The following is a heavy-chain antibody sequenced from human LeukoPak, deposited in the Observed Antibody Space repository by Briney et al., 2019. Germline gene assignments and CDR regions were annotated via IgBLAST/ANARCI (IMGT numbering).Heavy chain of an antibody. V-gene: IGHV4-59*06. CDR3: ARVPPDSSGYYYPKWFDP. CDR1: GGSISSYY. J-gene: IGHJ5*02. D-gene: IGHD3-22*01. Sequence: SETLSLTCTVSGGSISSYYWSWIRQHPGKGLEWIGYIYYSGSTYYNPSLKSRVTISVDTSKNQFSLKLSSVTAADTAVYYCARVPPDSSGYYYPKWFDPWGQGTLVTVSS. CDR2: IYYSGST.